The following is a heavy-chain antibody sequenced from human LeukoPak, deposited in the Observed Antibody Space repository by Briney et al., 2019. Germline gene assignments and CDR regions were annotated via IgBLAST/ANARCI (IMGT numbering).Heavy chain of an antibody. V-gene: IGHV3-23*01. Sequence: AGGSLRLSCAASGFTFSSYSMNWVRQAPGKGLEWVSGISGTGERTSYADSVKGRFAISRDNSQNTLYLQMDSLRAEDTAVYYCAREPGTTLLTRLYLWGQGTLVTVSS. J-gene: IGHJ4*02. CDR3: AREPGTTLLTRLYL. CDR2: ISGTGERT. CDR1: GFTFSSYS. D-gene: IGHD3-10*01.